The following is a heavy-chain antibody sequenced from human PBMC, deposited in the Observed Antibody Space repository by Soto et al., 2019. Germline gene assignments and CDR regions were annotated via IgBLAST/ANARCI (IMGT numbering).Heavy chain of an antibody. J-gene: IGHJ4*02. CDR2: INQDGSER. CDR3: VCGGNFFVY. CDR1: GFTFSTYW. Sequence: EVQLVESGGGLVQPGGSLRLRCAASGFTFSTYWMTRVRQPPGKGLEWVASINQDGSERYYVDSVRGRFTISRDNAKNSLYLQMNSLRAEDTAVYYCVCGGNFFVYWGQGTLVTVSP. V-gene: IGHV3-7*01. D-gene: IGHD3-16*01.